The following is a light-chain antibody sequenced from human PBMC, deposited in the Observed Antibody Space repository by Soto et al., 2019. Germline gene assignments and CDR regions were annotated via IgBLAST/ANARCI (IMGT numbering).Light chain of an antibody. Sequence: DIQMTQSLSSLSASVGDRVTITCRASQIISNYLNWYQQKPGKAPELLIYAASSLQSGVPSRFSGSGSGTDFTLTISSLQPEDFATYYCQQSYTTPINFGPGTKVDIK. CDR2: AAS. V-gene: IGKV1-39*01. CDR1: QIISNY. J-gene: IGKJ3*01. CDR3: QQSYTTPIN.